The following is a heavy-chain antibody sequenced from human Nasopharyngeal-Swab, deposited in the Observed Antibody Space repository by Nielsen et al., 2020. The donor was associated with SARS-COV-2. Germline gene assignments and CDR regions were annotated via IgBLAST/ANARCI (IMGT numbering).Heavy chain of an antibody. Sequence: GGSLRLSCKGSGYIFSNYWIGWVRQIPGKGLEWVGNIYPGDSDTRYSPSFQGQVTISADKSISTTYLQWSSLKASDTAMYYCARLLLSKYFDYWGQGTLVTVSS. CDR3: ARLLLSKYFDY. J-gene: IGHJ4*02. CDR2: IYPGDSDT. V-gene: IGHV5-51*01. CDR1: GYIFSNYW.